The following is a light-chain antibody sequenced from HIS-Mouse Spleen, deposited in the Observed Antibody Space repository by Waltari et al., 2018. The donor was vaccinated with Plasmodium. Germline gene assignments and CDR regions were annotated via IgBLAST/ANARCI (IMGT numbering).Light chain of an antibody. CDR1: SSDVCGYNY. CDR3: SSYTSSSTRV. CDR2: EVS. J-gene: IGLJ2*01. V-gene: IGLV2-14*01. Sequence: QSALTQPASVSGSPGQSITISCPGTSSDVCGYNYVSWYQQHPGKAPKLMIYEVSNRPSGVSNRFSGSKSGNTASLTISGLQAEDEADYYCSSYTSSSTRVFGGGTKLTVL.